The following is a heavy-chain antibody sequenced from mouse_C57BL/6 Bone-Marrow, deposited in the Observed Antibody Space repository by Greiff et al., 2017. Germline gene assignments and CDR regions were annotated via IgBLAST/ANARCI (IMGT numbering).Heavy chain of an antibody. Sequence: VQVVESGPGLVQPSQSLSITCTVSGFSLTSYGVHWVRQSPGKGLEWLGVIWSGGSTDYNAAFISRLSISKDNSKSQVFFKMNSLQAADSAIYYCATNSYFYYAMDYWGQGTSVTVSS. J-gene: IGHJ4*01. CDR3: ATNSYFYYAMDY. CDR2: IWSGGST. CDR1: GFSLTSYG. V-gene: IGHV2-2*01.